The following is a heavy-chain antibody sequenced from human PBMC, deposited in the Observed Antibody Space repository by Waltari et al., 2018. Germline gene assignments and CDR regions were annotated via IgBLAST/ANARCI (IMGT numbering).Heavy chain of an antibody. J-gene: IGHJ3*02. CDR1: GYTVTSYG. D-gene: IGHD1-26*01. CDR3: ARDGNAFDI. Sequence: QVQLVQSGSELKKPGASVKVSCKASGYTVTSYGINWVRQAPGQGLEWMGWMNTNTGNPTYAQGFTGRFVFSLDTSVTTAYLQISSLKSEDTAVYFCARDGNAFDIWGQGTMVTVSS. CDR2: MNTNTGNP. V-gene: IGHV7-4-1*02.